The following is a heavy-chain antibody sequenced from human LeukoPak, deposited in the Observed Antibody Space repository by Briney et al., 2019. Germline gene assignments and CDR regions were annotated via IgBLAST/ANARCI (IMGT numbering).Heavy chain of an antibody. CDR1: GFTFSSYD. J-gene: IGHJ4*02. D-gene: IGHD5-12*01. V-gene: IGHV3-48*03. CDR2: ITSSGRTM. CDR3: AREDVDFDY. Sequence: GGSLRLSCAASGFTFSSYDMNWVRQAPGKGLERVSYITSSGRTMYYADSVKGRFTISRDNAKNSLYLQMNSLRPEDTAVYYCAREDVDFDYWGQGTLVTVSS.